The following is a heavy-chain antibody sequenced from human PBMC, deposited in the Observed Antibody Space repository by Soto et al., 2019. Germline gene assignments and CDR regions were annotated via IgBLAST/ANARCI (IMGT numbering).Heavy chain of an antibody. Sequence: GGSLRLSCAASGFTFSSYSMNWVRQAPGKGLEWVSSISSSGSYIYYADSVKGRFTISRDNAKNSLYLQMNSLRAEDTAVYYCARDGLYCSGGSCYRVDWGQGTLVTVSS. V-gene: IGHV3-21*01. CDR1: GFTFSSYS. D-gene: IGHD2-15*01. CDR3: ARDGLYCSGGSCYRVD. J-gene: IGHJ4*02. CDR2: ISSSGSYI.